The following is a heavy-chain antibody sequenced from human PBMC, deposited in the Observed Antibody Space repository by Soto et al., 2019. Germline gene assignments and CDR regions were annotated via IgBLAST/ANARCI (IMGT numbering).Heavy chain of an antibody. D-gene: IGHD3-10*01. CDR3: ARDGGSYYGSGSFDY. J-gene: IGHJ4*02. Sequence: QVQLVESGGGVVQPGRFLRLSCAASGFTFSSYAMHWVRQAPGKGLEWVAVISYDGSNKYYADSVKGRFTISRDNSKNTLYLQMNSLRAEDTAVYYCARDGGSYYGSGSFDYWGQGTLVTVSS. CDR1: GFTFSSYA. V-gene: IGHV3-30-3*01. CDR2: ISYDGSNK.